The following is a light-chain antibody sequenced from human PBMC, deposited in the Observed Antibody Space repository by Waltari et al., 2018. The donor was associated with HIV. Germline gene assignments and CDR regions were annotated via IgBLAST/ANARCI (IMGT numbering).Light chain of an antibody. Sequence: QSALTQPASVSGSPGQSITISCSGTSTAIGGYIYVSWYQQPPGKAPKPVIYEVANRPSGISNRFSGSKSGNTASLTISGLQTEDEADYYCSSFTSSSFWVFGGGTKLTVL. CDR2: EVA. CDR1: STAIGGYIY. CDR3: SSFTSSSFWV. V-gene: IGLV2-14*01. J-gene: IGLJ3*02.